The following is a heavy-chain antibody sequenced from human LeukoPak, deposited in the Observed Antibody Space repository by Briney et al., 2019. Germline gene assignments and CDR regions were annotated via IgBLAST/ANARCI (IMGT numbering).Heavy chain of an antibody. CDR3: ARGGGEFDY. Sequence: SENLSLTCAVYGGSFSGYYWSWIRQPPGKGLEWIGEINHSGSTNYNPSLKSRVTISVDTSKNQFSLKLSSVTAADTAVYYCARGGGEFDYWGQGTLVTVSS. J-gene: IGHJ4*02. CDR2: INHSGST. D-gene: IGHD3-16*01. CDR1: GGSFSGYY. V-gene: IGHV4-34*01.